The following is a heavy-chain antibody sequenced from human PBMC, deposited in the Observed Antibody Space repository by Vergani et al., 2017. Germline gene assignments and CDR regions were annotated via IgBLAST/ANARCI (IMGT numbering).Heavy chain of an antibody. J-gene: IGHJ4*02. V-gene: IGHV3-21*01. Sequence: VQLVESGGGVVQPGRSLRLSCAASGFTFSSYGMHWVRQAPGKGLEWVSSISSSSSYIYYADSVKGRFTISRDNAKNSLYLQMNSLRAEDTAVYYCARWGLFSTTPFDYWGQGTLVTVSS. CDR2: ISSSSSYI. CDR1: GFTFSSYG. D-gene: IGHD2-2*01. CDR3: ARWGLFSTTPFDY.